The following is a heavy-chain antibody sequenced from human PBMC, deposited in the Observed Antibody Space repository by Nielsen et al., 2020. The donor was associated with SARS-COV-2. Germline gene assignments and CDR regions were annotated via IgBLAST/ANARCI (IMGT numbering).Heavy chain of an antibody. Sequence: SETLSLTCTVSGGSISSSSYYWGWIRQPPGKGLEWIGSIYYSGSTNYNPSLKSRVTISVDTSKNQFSLKLSSVTAADTAVYYCARGRTYSGSSAGYYYMDVWGKGTTVTVSS. J-gene: IGHJ6*03. D-gene: IGHD1-26*01. V-gene: IGHV4-39*07. CDR2: IYYSGST. CDR3: ARGRTYSGSSAGYYYMDV. CDR1: GGSISSSSYY.